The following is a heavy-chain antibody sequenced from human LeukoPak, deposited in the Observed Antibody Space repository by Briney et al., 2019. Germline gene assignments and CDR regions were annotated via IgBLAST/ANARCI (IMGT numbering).Heavy chain of an antibody. Sequence: PGESLKISCKGSGYSFTSYWIGWVRQMPGKGLKWMGIIYPGDSDTRYSPSFQGQVTISADKSISTAYLQWSSLKASDTAMYYCARSAVAGRTKDYYFDYWGQGTLVTVSS. CDR1: GYSFTSYW. V-gene: IGHV5-51*01. CDR2: IYPGDSDT. CDR3: ARSAVAGRTKDYYFDY. D-gene: IGHD6-19*01. J-gene: IGHJ4*02.